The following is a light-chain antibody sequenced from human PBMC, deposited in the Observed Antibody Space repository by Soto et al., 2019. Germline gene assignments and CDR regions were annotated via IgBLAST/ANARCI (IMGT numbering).Light chain of an antibody. CDR1: QSVSSY. CDR3: QQRSNWLT. V-gene: IGKV3-11*01. Sequence: EIVLTQSPATLSLSPGERATLSCRASQSVSSYLAWYQQKPGQAPRLLIYDASNTATGIPARFSGSGSGTDFTLTISSLAPEDFAVYYCQQRSNWLTFGGGTKVEIK. J-gene: IGKJ4*01. CDR2: DAS.